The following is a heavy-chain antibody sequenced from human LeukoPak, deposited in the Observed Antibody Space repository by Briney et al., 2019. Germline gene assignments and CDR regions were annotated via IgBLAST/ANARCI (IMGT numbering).Heavy chain of an antibody. Sequence: GASVKVSCKASGYTFTGYYMHWVRQAPGQGLEWMGWINPNSGGTNYAQKFQGWVTMTRDTSISTAYMELSRLRSDDTAVYYCARDRRPYSGWDAFDIWGQGTMVTVSS. D-gene: IGHD4-23*01. CDR2: INPNSGGT. CDR3: ARDRRPYSGWDAFDI. J-gene: IGHJ3*02. CDR1: GYTFTGYY. V-gene: IGHV1-2*04.